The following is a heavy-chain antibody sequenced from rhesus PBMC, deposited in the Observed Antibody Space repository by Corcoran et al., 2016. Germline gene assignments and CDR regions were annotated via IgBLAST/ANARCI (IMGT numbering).Heavy chain of an antibody. D-gene: IGHD6S26*01. CDR1: GGSFSSYW. Sequence: QVQLQESGPGLVKPSETLSLTCAVSGGSFSSYWWSWIRQPPGKGLVWIGEINVNSGSTNYNPSRKSRVTSAKDASKNQFSLKLSSVTSADTSVYYCARYILYSSGWSDFDYWGQGFLVTVSS. CDR3: ARYILYSSGWSDFDY. CDR2: INVNSGST. V-gene: IGHV4-80*01. J-gene: IGHJ4*01.